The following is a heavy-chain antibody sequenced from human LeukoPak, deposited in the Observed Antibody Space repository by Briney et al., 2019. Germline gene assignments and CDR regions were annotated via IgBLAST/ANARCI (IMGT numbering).Heavy chain of an antibody. CDR1: GYTFTSYD. D-gene: IGHD6-13*01. CDR3: ANRIGVAAAGPKWGPFDY. CDR2: MNPNSGNT. Sequence: ASVKVSCKASGYTFTSYDINWVRQATGQGLEWMGWMNPNSGNTGYAQKFQGRVTMTRNTSISTAYMELNSLRAEDTAVYYCANRIGVAAAGPKWGPFDYWGQGTLVTVSS. J-gene: IGHJ4*02. V-gene: IGHV1-8*01.